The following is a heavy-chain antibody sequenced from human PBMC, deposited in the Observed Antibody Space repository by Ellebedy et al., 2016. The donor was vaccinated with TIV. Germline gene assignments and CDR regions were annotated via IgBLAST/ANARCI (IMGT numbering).Heavy chain of an antibody. D-gene: IGHD1-26*01. V-gene: IGHV1-18*01. J-gene: IGHJ4*02. Sequence: AASVKVSCKASGYTFTSYGISWVRQPPGQGLEWMGWISAYNGNTNYAQKLQGRVTMTTDTSTSTAYMELRSLRSDDTVVYYCARVGSPYSGSYYSDYWGQGTLVTVSS. CDR1: GYTFTSYG. CDR3: ARVGSPYSGSYYSDY. CDR2: ISAYNGNT.